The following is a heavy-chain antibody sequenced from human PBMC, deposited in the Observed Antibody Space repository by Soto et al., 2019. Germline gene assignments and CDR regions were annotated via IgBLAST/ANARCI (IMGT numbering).Heavy chain of an antibody. V-gene: IGHV4-59*01. D-gene: IGHD6-13*01. CDR2: VYNSGST. CDR3: ARYRREAVAGYTLDN. CDR1: GGSISSNY. J-gene: IGHJ4*02. Sequence: SETLSLTCTVSGGSISSNYWTWIRQPPGKGLEWIGYVYNSGSTNYNPSLKSRVTISEDTSKSQFSLKVNTMTAADTAVYYCARYRREAVAGYTLDNWGQGILVTVS.